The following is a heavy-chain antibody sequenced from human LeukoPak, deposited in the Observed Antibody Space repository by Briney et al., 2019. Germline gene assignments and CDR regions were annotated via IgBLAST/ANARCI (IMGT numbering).Heavy chain of an antibody. D-gene: IGHD3-3*01. Sequence: ASVKVSCKASGYTFTGYYMHWVRQAPGQGLEWMGWINPNSGGTNYAQKFQGRVTMTRDTSISTAYMELSRLRSDDTAVYYCARARITIFGVVNGAFDIWGQGTMVTVSS. V-gene: IGHV1-2*02. CDR3: ARARITIFGVVNGAFDI. CDR2: INPNSGGT. J-gene: IGHJ3*02. CDR1: GYTFTGYY.